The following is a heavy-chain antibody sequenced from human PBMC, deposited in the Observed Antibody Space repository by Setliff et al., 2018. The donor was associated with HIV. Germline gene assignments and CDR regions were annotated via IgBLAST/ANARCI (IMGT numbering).Heavy chain of an antibody. CDR1: GYSISTAYY. Sequence: SETLSLTCAVSGYSISTAYYWGWIRQPPGKGLEWIGSVYHSGTTYYNPSLKSRVTISVDMSNNQFSLKVTSVTAPDTAVYYCMRGRSITIFGVAYFDFWGQGTQVTVSS. CDR3: MRGRSITIFGVAYFDF. J-gene: IGHJ4*02. V-gene: IGHV4-38-2*01. CDR2: VYHSGTT. D-gene: IGHD3-3*01.